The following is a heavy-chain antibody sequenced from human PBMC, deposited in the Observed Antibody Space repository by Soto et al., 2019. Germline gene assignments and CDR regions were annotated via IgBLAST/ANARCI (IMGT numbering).Heavy chain of an antibody. CDR3: AKDHGPIRFLEWLLPNWFDP. V-gene: IGHV3-23*01. CDR1: GFTFSSHA. Sequence: GGSLRLSCAASGFTFSSHAMNWVRQAPGKGLEWVSAISGSGGSTYYADSVKGRFTISRDNSKNTLYLQMNSLRAEDTAVYYCAKDHGPIRFLEWLLPNWFDPWGQGTLVTVSS. J-gene: IGHJ5*02. D-gene: IGHD3-3*01. CDR2: ISGSGGST.